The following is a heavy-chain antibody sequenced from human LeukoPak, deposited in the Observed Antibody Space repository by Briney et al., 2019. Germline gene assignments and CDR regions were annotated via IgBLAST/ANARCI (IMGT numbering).Heavy chain of an antibody. CDR3: AREGSGYDPFYYFDY. D-gene: IGHD5-12*01. J-gene: IGHJ4*02. V-gene: IGHV1-2*02. CDR2: INPNSGGT. CDR1: GYTFTGYY. Sequence: GASVKVSCKASGYTFTGYYMHWVRQAPGQGLEWMGWINPNSGGTSYAQKFQGRVTMTRDTSISTAYMELSRLRSDDTAVYYCAREGSGYDPFYYFDYWGQGTLVTVSS.